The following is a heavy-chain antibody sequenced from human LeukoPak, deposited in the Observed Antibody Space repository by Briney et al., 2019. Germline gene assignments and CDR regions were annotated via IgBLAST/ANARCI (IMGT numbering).Heavy chain of an antibody. V-gene: IGHV4-34*01. D-gene: IGHD3-9*01. Sequence: PSETLSLTCAVYGWSFSGYYWSWIRQPPGKGLEWIGEINHSGSTNYNPSLKSRVTISVDTSKNQFSLKLSPVTAADTAVYYCARGLTYYDILTGYYSYYFDYWGQGTLVTVSS. CDR1: GWSFSGYY. J-gene: IGHJ4*02. CDR3: ARGLTYYDILTGYYSYYFDY. CDR2: INHSGST.